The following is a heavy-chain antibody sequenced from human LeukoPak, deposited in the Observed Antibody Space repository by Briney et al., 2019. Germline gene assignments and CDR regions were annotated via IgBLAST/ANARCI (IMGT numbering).Heavy chain of an antibody. CDR1: GGSFSDYY. CDR3: ARVQDFETRGYYLGY. Sequence: PSETLSLTCAVYGGSFSDYYWNWIRQPPGKGLEWIGEINHSGSTNYNPSLKSRVTMSVDTFKNQFSLTLSTVTAADTAVYYCARVQDFETRGYYLGYWGHGTLVTVSS. J-gene: IGHJ4*01. CDR2: INHSGST. D-gene: IGHD3-22*01. V-gene: IGHV4-34*01.